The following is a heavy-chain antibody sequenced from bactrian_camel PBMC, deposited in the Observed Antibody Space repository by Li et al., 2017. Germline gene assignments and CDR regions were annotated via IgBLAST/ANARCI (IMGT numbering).Heavy chain of an antibody. CDR3: GTWEMAGAVGY. V-gene: IGHV3S1*01. Sequence: HVQLVESGGGSVEAGGSLRLSCATDTAVFCVYCFAWSREIPGREREGVAAMRIGNSFTDYSDSVKGRFTISRDNAKDTVYLQMNSLQSEDTALYYCGTWEMAGAVGYWGQGTQVTVS. J-gene: IGHJ6*01. CDR1: TAVFCVYC. D-gene: IGHD1*01. CDR2: MRIGNSFT.